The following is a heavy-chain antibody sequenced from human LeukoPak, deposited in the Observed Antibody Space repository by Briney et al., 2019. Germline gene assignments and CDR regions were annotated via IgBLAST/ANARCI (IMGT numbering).Heavy chain of an antibody. CDR3: ATVAGGRLEV. D-gene: IGHD6-19*01. J-gene: IGHJ6*04. CDR1: GFTFSSYA. CDR2: ISGSGGTT. Sequence: PGGSLRLSCAASGFTFSSYAMSWVRQDPGKGLEWVSGISGSGGTTYYADSVKGRFTISRDNSKNTLYLQMNSLRAEDTAVYYCATVAGGRLEVWGKGTTVTVSS. V-gene: IGHV3-23*01.